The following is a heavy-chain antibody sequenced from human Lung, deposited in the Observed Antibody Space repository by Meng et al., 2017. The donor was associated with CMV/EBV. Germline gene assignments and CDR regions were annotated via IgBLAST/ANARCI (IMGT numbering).Heavy chain of an antibody. CDR1: GYSFTKNW. CDR3: ARLGGDGYPDAFDF. Sequence: GESLKISCKATGYSFTKNWIGWVRQMPGKGLEWMGVIYPGDFDTRYSPSFRGQVTISADRSITTAYLQWSSLKASDTAMYYCARLGGDGYPDAFDFWGQGTMVTVSS. CDR2: IYPGDFDT. V-gene: IGHV5-51*01. J-gene: IGHJ3*01. D-gene: IGHD5-24*01.